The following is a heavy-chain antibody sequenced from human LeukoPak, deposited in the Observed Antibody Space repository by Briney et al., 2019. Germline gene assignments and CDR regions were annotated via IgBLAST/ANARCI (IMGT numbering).Heavy chain of an antibody. V-gene: IGHV4-59*12. J-gene: IGHJ5*02. Sequence: SETLSLTCTVPGGSISSYYWSWIRQPPGKGLEWIGSIYYSGSTYYNPSLKSRVTISVDTSKNQFSLKLSSVTAADTAVYYCARDPSSTSPSLNWFDPWGQGTLVTVSS. CDR2: IYYSGST. D-gene: IGHD2-2*01. CDR1: GGSISSYY. CDR3: ARDPSSTSPSLNWFDP.